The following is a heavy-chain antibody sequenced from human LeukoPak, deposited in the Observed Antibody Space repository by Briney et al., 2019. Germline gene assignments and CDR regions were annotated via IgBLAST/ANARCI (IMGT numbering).Heavy chain of an antibody. CDR1: GGSISSGSYY. J-gene: IGHJ3*02. CDR3: ARGQPGLDAFDI. D-gene: IGHD1-14*01. Sequence: PSQTLSLTCTVSGGSISSGSYYWSWIRQPAGKGLEWIGRIYTSGGTNYNPSLKSRVTISVDTSKNQFSLKLSSVTAADTAVYYCARGQPGLDAFDIWGQGTMVTVSS. V-gene: IGHV4-61*02. CDR2: IYTSGGT.